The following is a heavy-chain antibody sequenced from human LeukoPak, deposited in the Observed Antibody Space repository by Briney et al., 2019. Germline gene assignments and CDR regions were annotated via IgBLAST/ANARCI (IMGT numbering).Heavy chain of an antibody. V-gene: IGHV3-23*01. CDR2: INGNADST. CDR1: GFTFSSYA. D-gene: IGHD6-19*01. J-gene: IGHJ4*02. Sequence: PGGSLRLSCAASGFTFSSYAMSWVRQAPGKGLEWVSGINGNADSTYYADSVKGRFTISRDNSKNTLYLQMNSLRAEDTAVYYCARRSGIAVAGAFDYWGQGTLVTVSS. CDR3: ARRSGIAVAGAFDY.